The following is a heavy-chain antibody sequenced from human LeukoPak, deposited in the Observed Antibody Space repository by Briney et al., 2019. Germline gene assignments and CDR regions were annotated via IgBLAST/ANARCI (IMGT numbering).Heavy chain of an antibody. D-gene: IGHD6-13*01. CDR3: AREVVAAAGTVDY. Sequence: SETLSLTCTVSGGSISSSSYYWGWIRQPPGKGLEWIGYIYYSGSTNYNPSLKSRVAISVDTSKNQFSLKLSSVTAADTAVYYCAREVVAAAGTVDYWGQGTLVTVSS. J-gene: IGHJ4*02. CDR2: IYYSGST. V-gene: IGHV4-61*01. CDR1: GGSISSSSYY.